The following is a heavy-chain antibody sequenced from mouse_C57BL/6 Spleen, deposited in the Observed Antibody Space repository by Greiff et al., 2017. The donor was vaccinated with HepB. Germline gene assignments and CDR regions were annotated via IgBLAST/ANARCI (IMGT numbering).Heavy chain of an antibody. CDR2: ISDGGSYT. CDR1: GFTFSSYA. J-gene: IGHJ2*01. V-gene: IGHV5-4*03. D-gene: IGHD1-1*01. Sequence: EVMLVESGGGLVKPGGSLKLSCAASGFTFSSYAMSWVRQTPEKRLEWVATISDGGSYTYYPDNVKGRFTISRDNAKNNLYLQMSHLKSEDTAMYYCARRDYGSSYAYYFDYWGQGTTLTVSS. CDR3: ARRDYGSSYAYYFDY.